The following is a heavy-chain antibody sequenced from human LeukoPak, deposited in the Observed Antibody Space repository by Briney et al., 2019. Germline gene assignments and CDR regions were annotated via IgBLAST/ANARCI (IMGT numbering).Heavy chain of an antibody. CDR2: IYRGGST. Sequence: GGSLRLSCAASGFTVSSNYMSWVRQAPGKGLEWVSVIYRGGSTYYADSVKGRFTMSRVNSKNTVYLQMDSLRAEDTAVYYCARDRGAAAGNWGQGTLVTVSS. D-gene: IGHD6-13*01. CDR1: GFTVSSNY. CDR3: ARDRGAAAGN. J-gene: IGHJ4*02. V-gene: IGHV3-53*01.